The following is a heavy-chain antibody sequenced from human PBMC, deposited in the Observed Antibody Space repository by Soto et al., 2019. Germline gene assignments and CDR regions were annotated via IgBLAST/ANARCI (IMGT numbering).Heavy chain of an antibody. CDR3: ARVVPAANGTNWFDP. CDR1: GYTFTSYG. Sequence: GASVKGSFKASGYTFTSYGISWVRQAPGQGLEWMGWISAYNGNTDYAQKLQGRVTMTTDTSTSTAYMELRSLRSDDTAVYYCARVVPAANGTNWFDPWGQGTLVTVSS. D-gene: IGHD2-2*01. J-gene: IGHJ5*02. CDR2: ISAYNGNT. V-gene: IGHV1-18*01.